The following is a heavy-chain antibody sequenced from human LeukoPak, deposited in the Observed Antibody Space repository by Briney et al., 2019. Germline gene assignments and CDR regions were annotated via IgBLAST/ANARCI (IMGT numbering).Heavy chain of an antibody. Sequence: GGSLRLSCAASGFTFDDYGMSWVRQAPGKGLEWVSGINWNGGSTGYADSVKGRFTISRDNAKNSLYLQMNSLRVEDTAVYYCARVAKYYYGSETYYFFEHWGQGTPVTASS. CDR2: INWNGGST. CDR1: GFTFDDYG. CDR3: ARVAKYYYGSETYYFFEH. V-gene: IGHV3-20*04. J-gene: IGHJ4*02. D-gene: IGHD3-10*01.